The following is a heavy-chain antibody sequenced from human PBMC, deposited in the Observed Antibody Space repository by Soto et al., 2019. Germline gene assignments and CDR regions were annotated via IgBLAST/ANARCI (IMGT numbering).Heavy chain of an antibody. CDR1: GFNVADSF. J-gene: IGHJ4*01. CDR3: ARVARDIRGYDYFFYS. V-gene: IGHV3-53*04. Sequence: PGGSLRLSCAASGFNVADSFVGWVRQAPGKGLQFVSVIHESGYTYYDDSVEGRFTISRHNSENTVFLQMSSLRGDDTAVYYCARVARDIRGYDYFFYSWVHGT. CDR2: IHESGYT. D-gene: IGHD3-22*01.